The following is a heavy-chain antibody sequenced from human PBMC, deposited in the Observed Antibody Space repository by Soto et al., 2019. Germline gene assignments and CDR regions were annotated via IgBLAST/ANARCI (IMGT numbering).Heavy chain of an antibody. V-gene: IGHV3-30-3*01. Sequence: VGSLRLSCAASGFTFSSYAMHWVRQAPGKGLEWVAVISYDGSNKYYADSVKGRFTISRDNSKNTLYLQMNSLRAEDTAVYYCARSINMIVESLDYWGQGTLVTVSS. CDR1: GFTFSSYA. CDR3: ARSINMIVESLDY. CDR2: ISYDGSNK. J-gene: IGHJ4*02. D-gene: IGHD3-22*01.